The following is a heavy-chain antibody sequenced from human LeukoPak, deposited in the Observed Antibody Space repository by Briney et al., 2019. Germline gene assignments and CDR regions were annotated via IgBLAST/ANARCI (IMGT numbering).Heavy chain of an antibody. CDR1: GFTLSSYW. J-gene: IGHJ4*02. Sequence: GGSLRLSCAASGFTLSSYWMHWVRQAPGKGLVWVSRINSDGSSTRYADSVKGRFTISRDNAKNTLYLRMNSLRAEDTAVYYCARESGLYCSSPSCFRLGLGYWGQGTLVTVSS. D-gene: IGHD2-2*01. CDR3: ARESGLYCSSPSCFRLGLGY. V-gene: IGHV3-74*01. CDR2: INSDGSST.